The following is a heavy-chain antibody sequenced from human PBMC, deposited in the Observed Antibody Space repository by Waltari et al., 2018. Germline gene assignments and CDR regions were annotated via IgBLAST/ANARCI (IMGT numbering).Heavy chain of an antibody. D-gene: IGHD2-21*02. J-gene: IGHJ5*02. CDR3: ARGGGGDWEWFDP. CDR1: GGSIGGFY. Sequence: QVQLQESGPSLLKPSENPSLICTFSGGSIGGFYWSWVRQPPGKGLDWIGYIYYTGSTNFNPSLKSRVTMSVDTSKNQFSLKLSSVTAADTAFYYCARGGGGDWEWFDPWGQGTLVTVSS. V-gene: IGHV4-59*01. CDR2: IYYTGST.